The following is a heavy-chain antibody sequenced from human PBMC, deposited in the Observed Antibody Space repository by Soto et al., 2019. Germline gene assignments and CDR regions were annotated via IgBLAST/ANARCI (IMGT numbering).Heavy chain of an antibody. CDR1: GGSFNNDY. D-gene: IGHD3-22*01. J-gene: IGHJ5*01. Sequence: SETLSLTCTISGGSFNNDYWTWIRQSPGKGLEWIGYIFHSGITDYNPSVKSRVTISIDKSKNLFSLKLTSVTAADTAVYYCARDRYFYDRAGYYRTLDSWGQG. V-gene: IGHV4-59*01. CDR2: IFHSGIT. CDR3: ARDRYFYDRAGYYRTLDS.